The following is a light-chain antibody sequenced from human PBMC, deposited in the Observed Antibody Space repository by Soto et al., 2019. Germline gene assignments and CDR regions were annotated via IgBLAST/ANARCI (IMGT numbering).Light chain of an antibody. Sequence: QSALTQHPSVSGSPGQSVAISCTGTSSDVGSYNRVSWYQQPPGTAPKLMIYDVSNRPSGVPDRFSGSKSGNTASLTISGLQAEDEADYYCTSYTTSNTFVFGTGTKVTVL. CDR1: SSDVGSYNR. CDR3: TSYTTSNTFV. J-gene: IGLJ1*01. V-gene: IGLV2-18*02. CDR2: DVS.